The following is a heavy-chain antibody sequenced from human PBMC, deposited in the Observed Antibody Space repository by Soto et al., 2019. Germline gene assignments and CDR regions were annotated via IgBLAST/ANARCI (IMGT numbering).Heavy chain of an antibody. CDR1: GFTFSSYG. Sequence: LRLSCAASGFTFSSYGMHWVRQAPGKGLEWVAVISYDGSNKYYADSVKGRFTISRDNSKNTLYLQMNSLRAEDTAVYYCAKNGAEYSSSGPYYYYYGMDVWGQGTTVTVSS. V-gene: IGHV3-30*18. D-gene: IGHD6-6*01. CDR2: ISYDGSNK. J-gene: IGHJ6*02. CDR3: AKNGAEYSSSGPYYYYYGMDV.